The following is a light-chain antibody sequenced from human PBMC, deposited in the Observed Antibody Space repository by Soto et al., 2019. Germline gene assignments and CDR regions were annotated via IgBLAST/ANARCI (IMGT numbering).Light chain of an antibody. V-gene: IGLV4-60*02. Sequence: QSVLTQSSSASASLGSSVKLTCTLSSGHTTYIIAWHQQQPGKAPRYLMKLETSGSYNKGSGVPDRVSGSSSGAARYLTSSNPQFEAEADYYCEAWGINAHVVFGGGTKLTVL. CDR1: SGHTTYI. CDR3: EAWGINAHVV. J-gene: IGLJ2*01. CDR2: LETSGSY.